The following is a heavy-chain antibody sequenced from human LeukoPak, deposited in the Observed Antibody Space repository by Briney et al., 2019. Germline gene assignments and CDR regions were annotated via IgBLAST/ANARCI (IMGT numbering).Heavy chain of an antibody. V-gene: IGHV1-18*01. CDR3: AVRKMGAIVVDY. D-gene: IGHD1-26*01. CDR2: ISGYNGTT. J-gene: IGHJ4*02. Sequence: PEASVKVSCKASGYTFTSYGFSWVRQAPGQGLEWLGWISGYNGTTNYAQKLQGRVTMTTDTSTNTAYMELRSLRSDDTAVYYCAVRKMGAIVVDYWGQGTLVTVSS. CDR1: GYTFTSYG.